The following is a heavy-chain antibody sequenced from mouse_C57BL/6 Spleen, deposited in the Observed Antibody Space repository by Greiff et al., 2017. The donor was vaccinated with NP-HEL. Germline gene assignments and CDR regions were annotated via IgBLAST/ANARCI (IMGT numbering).Heavy chain of an antibody. D-gene: IGHD6-1*01. CDR1: GYTFTSYW. Sequence: QVQLQQPGAELVKPGASVKLSCKASGYTFTSYWMQWVKQRPGQGLEWIGEIDPSDSYTNYNQKFKGKATLTVDTSSSTAYMQLSSLTSEDSAVYYCARQLQPMAMDYWGQGTSVTVSS. CDR2: IDPSDSYT. CDR3: ARQLQPMAMDY. J-gene: IGHJ4*01. V-gene: IGHV1-50*01.